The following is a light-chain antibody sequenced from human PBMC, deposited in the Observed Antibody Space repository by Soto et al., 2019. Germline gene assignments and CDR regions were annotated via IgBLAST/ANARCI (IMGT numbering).Light chain of an antibody. CDR3: TSYGGSKLRV. V-gene: IGLV2-8*01. CDR1: SSDVGGYEY. Sequence: QSALTQPPSASGSPGQSVTISCTGTSSDVGGYEYVSWFQQHPGKAPKLIIYDVTKRPSGVPDRFSGSKSDNTASLTVSGVQAEDEADYFCTSYGGSKLRVFGGGTKLTVL. CDR2: DVT. J-gene: IGLJ2*01.